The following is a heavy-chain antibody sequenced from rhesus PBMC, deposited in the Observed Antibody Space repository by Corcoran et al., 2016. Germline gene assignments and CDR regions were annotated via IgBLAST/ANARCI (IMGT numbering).Heavy chain of an antibody. V-gene: IGHV3S42*01. CDR2: INIGGGST. J-gene: IGHJ4*01. CDR1: GFTFSSYW. Sequence: EVQLVESGGGLAKPGGSLRLSCAASGFTFSSYWMNWVRQTPGKGLELISAINIGGGSTYYTDHAKGRFTISRDNSKNTLSLQMNSLRAEDTAVYYCAKRGYCTSTTCYVPFDYWGQGVLVTVSS. D-gene: IGHD2-2*01. CDR3: AKRGYCTSTTCYVPFDY.